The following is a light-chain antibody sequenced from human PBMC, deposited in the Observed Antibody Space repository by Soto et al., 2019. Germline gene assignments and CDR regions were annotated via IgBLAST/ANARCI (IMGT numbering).Light chain of an antibody. J-gene: IGKJ5*01. CDR2: DAS. CDR3: RQYGSSPIT. V-gene: IGKV3-11*01. Sequence: VMTQSPATLSLSPGERATLSCRASQSVSSKLVWYQQKPGQAPRLLIYDASNRATGVPARFSGSGSGTDFTLTVSSLEPEDFAVYYCRQYGSSPITFGQGTRLEIK. CDR1: QSVSSK.